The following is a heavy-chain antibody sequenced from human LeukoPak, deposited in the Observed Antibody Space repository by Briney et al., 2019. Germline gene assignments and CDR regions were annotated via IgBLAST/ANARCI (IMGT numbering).Heavy chain of an antibody. CDR1: GYIFTDYY. Sequence: ASVTVSCXASGYIFTDYYIHWVRQAPGQGPEWMGRINPNSGGTDSAQKFQGRVTMTRVTSITTVYMEMRRLTSDDTAAYYCARVAYGNNATPFDHWGQGTLVIVSS. D-gene: IGHD4-11*01. CDR3: ARVAYGNNATPFDH. CDR2: INPNSGGT. V-gene: IGHV1-2*06. J-gene: IGHJ4*02.